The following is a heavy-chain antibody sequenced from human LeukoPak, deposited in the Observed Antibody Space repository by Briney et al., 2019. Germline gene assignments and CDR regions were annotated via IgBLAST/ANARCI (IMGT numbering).Heavy chain of an antibody. J-gene: IGHJ3*02. Sequence: GGPLRLSCAASGFTFSSYSMNWVRQAPGKGLEWVSSISSSSSYIYYADSVKGRFTISRDNAKNSLYLQMNSLRAEDTAVYYCARIKTRIPETFNDAFDIWGQGTMVTVSS. D-gene: IGHD2-21*01. CDR3: ARIKTRIPETFNDAFDI. CDR2: ISSSSSYI. CDR1: GFTFSSYS. V-gene: IGHV3-21*01.